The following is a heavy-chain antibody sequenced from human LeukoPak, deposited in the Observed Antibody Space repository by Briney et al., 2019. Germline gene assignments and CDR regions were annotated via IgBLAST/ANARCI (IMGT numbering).Heavy chain of an antibody. CDR1: GYTFTGYY. D-gene: IGHD2-2*02. J-gene: IGHJ4*02. CDR2: INPNSGGT. Sequence: GASVKVSCKASGYTFTGYYMHWVRQAPGQGLEWMGWINPNSGGTNYAQKFQGRVTMTRDTSISTAYMELSRLRSDDTAVYYCARVLPAAIPYYFDYWGQGTLVTVSS. CDR3: ARVLPAAIPYYFDY. V-gene: IGHV1-2*02.